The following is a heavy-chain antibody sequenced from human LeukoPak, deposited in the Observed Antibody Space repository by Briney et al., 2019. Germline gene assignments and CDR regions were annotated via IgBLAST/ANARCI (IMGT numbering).Heavy chain of an antibody. CDR1: GYTFTSYD. V-gene: IGHV1-8*01. CDR3: ARYHSSGYYYGY. Sequence: ASVKVSCKASGYTFTSYDINWVRQATGQGLEWMGWMNPNSGNTGYAQKFQGRVTMTTDTSTSTAYMELRSLRSDDTAVYYCARYHSSGYYYGYWGQGTLVTVSS. CDR2: MNPNSGNT. J-gene: IGHJ4*02. D-gene: IGHD3-22*01.